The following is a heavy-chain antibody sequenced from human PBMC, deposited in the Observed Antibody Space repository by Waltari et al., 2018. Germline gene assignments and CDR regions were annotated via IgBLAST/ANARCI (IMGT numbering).Heavy chain of an antibody. Sequence: QVQLQESGPGLVKPSETLSLTCAVSGYSISSGYYWGWIRQPPGKGLEWIGSIYHSGSTYYNPSLKSRVTISVDTSKNQFSLKLSSVTAADTAVYYCARDLGRYSYDEGGFFDYWGQGTLVTVSS. CDR3: ARDLGRYSYDEGGFFDY. D-gene: IGHD5-18*01. CDR1: GYSISSGYY. CDR2: IYHSGST. V-gene: IGHV4-38-2*02. J-gene: IGHJ4*02.